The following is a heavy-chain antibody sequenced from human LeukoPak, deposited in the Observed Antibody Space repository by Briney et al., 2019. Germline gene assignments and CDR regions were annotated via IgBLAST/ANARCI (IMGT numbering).Heavy chain of an antibody. CDR2: IHPGRGDT. CDR1: GYTFTDHY. Sequence: ASVKVSCKAFGYTFTDHYFHWLRQAPGQGIEWMGWIHPGRGDTNIAQKFQGRVSLTRDMSISTAYMELRRLTSDDTAVYYCARDHNWGPDYWGQGTLVSVSS. D-gene: IGHD7-27*01. J-gene: IGHJ4*02. CDR3: ARDHNWGPDY. V-gene: IGHV1-2*02.